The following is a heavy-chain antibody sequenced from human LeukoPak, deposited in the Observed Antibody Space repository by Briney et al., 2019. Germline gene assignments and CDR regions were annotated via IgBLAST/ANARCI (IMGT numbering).Heavy chain of an antibody. CDR1: GGSFSGYY. CDR2: INHSGST. V-gene: IGHV4-34*01. CDR3: ARTGAVAVPFDY. Sequence: SETLSLTCAVYGGSFSGYYWSWIRQPPGKGLEWIGEINHSGSTNYNPSLKSRVTISVDTSKNQFSLKLSSVTAAGTAVYYCARTGAVAVPFDYWGQGTLVTVSS. J-gene: IGHJ4*02. D-gene: IGHD6-19*01.